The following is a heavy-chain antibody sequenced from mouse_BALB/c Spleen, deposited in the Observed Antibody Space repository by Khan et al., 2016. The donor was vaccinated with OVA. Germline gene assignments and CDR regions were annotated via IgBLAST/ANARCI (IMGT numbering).Heavy chain of an antibody. CDR1: GFNIKDTY. D-gene: IGHD2-3*01. Sequence: EVQLQQSGAELVKPGASVRLSCTASGFNIKDTYIHWVKQRPEQGLEWIGRIAPANGNTKYDPKFQDKATITSDTSSNTSYLQLSSLTSEDTAVDYCDPAAYDPRFFEVWGAGTTVTVSS. V-gene: IGHV14-3*02. CDR3: DPAAYDPRFFEV. J-gene: IGHJ1*01. CDR2: IAPANGNT.